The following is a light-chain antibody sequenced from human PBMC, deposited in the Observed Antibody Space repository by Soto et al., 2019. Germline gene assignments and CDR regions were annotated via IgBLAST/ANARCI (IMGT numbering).Light chain of an antibody. J-gene: IGKJ4*01. CDR3: QQYGSSPLT. CDR2: GAS. Sequence: EIVLTQSPGTLSLSPGERATLSCRASQSVTSSYLAWYQQKPGQAPRLLIYGASSRATGITERFSGSGSGADFTLTISRLEPEDFAVYYFQQYGSSPLTFGGGTQVEIK. CDR1: QSVTSSY. V-gene: IGKV3-20*01.